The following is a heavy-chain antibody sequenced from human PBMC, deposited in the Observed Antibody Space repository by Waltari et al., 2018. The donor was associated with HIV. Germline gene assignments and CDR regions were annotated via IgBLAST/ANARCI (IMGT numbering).Heavy chain of an antibody. D-gene: IGHD1-7*01. CDR3: ARLMSTTRFDS. CDR2: ISHSGKT. V-gene: IGHV4-38-2*01. J-gene: IGHJ4*02. Sequence: QVQLQESGPGLVKPSETLSLTCRVSGYSITTAHYWGWIRPPPGKGLQWIGSISHSGKTYYDPTLKSRINISRDTSENLFSLELTSVTAADTAVYYCARLMSTTRFDSWGQGTLVSVSS. CDR1: GYSITTAHY.